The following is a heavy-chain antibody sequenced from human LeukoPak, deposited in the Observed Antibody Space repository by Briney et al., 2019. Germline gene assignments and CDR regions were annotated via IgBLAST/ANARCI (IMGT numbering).Heavy chain of an antibody. CDR1: GYTFTDYY. Sequence: GASVKVSCKASGYTFTDYYIHWVRQAPAQGLEWMGWINPNSGGTNYAQKFQGRVTMTRDTSITTAYMELSRLRSDDTAVYYCARGRLAYCGGDCFLSWLDPWGQGTLVTVSS. D-gene: IGHD2-21*02. V-gene: IGHV1-2*02. CDR3: ARGRLAYCGGDCFLSWLDP. J-gene: IGHJ5*02. CDR2: INPNSGGT.